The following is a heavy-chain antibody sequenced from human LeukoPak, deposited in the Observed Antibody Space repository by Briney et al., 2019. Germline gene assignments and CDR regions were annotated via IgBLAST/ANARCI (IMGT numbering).Heavy chain of an antibody. CDR3: ARGVAAPGTGGLSWFDP. Sequence: PSENLSLTCTDSGGSIGSYYWSWIRQPPGKGLEWIGYIYSSGSTNYNPSLKSRVTISLDTSKNQFSLKLSFVTAADTAVYYCARGVAAPGTGGLSWFDPWGQGTLVTVSS. CDR1: GGSIGSYY. J-gene: IGHJ5*02. D-gene: IGHD6-13*01. V-gene: IGHV4-59*01. CDR2: IYSSGST.